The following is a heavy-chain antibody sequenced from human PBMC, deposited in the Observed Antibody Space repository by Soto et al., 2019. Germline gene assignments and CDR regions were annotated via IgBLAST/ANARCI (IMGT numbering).Heavy chain of an antibody. CDR1: GFTFSSYA. J-gene: IGHJ4*02. CDR3: ARAESRYCTNGVCYVGHFDY. CDR2: ISYDGSNK. Sequence: PGGSLRLSCAASGFTFSSYAMHWVRQAPGKGLEWVAVISYDGSNKYYADSVKGRFTISRDNSKNTLYLQMNSLRSEDTAVYYCARAESRYCTNGVCYVGHFDYWGQGTLVTVSS. D-gene: IGHD2-8*01. V-gene: IGHV3-30-3*01.